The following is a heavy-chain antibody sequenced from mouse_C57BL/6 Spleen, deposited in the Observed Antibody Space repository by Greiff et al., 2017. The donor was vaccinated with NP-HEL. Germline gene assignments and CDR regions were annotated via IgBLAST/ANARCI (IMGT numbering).Heavy chain of an antibody. J-gene: IGHJ1*03. Sequence: EVMLVESEGGLVQPGSSMKLSCTASGFTFSDYYMAWVRQVPEKGLEWVANINFDGSSTYYLDSLKSRFIISRDNAKNMLYLQMSSLKSEDTATYYCARDPREGYFDVWGTGTTVTVSS. CDR2: INFDGSST. CDR3: ARDPREGYFDV. V-gene: IGHV5-16*01. CDR1: GFTFSDYY.